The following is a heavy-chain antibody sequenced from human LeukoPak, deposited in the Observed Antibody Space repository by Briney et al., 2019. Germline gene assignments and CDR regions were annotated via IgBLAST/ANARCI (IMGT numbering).Heavy chain of an antibody. V-gene: IGHV1-8*03. J-gene: IGHJ4*02. D-gene: IGHD2-15*01. CDR1: GYTFTSYD. Sequence: ASVKVSCKASGYTFTSYDINWVRQATGQGLEWMGWMNPNSGNTGYAQKFQDRVTITRNTSISTAYMELSSLRSEDTAVYYCARGREVVVAATLPYDYWGQGTLVTVSS. CDR2: MNPNSGNT. CDR3: ARGREVVVAATLPYDY.